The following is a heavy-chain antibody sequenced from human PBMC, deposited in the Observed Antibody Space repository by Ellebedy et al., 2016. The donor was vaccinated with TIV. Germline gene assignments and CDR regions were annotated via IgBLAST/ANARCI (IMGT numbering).Heavy chain of an antibody. CDR2: IRSKTYGGTT. CDR3: TRAGYISSPNWFDP. D-gene: IGHD6-13*01. CDR1: GFTFGDHA. Sequence: GESLKISXKASGFTFGDHAMSWFRQAPGKGLEWVGFIRSKTYGGTTEYAASVKGRFTISRDDSKSIAYLQMNSLKSEDTAVYYCTRAGYISSPNWFDPWGQGTLVTVSS. V-gene: IGHV3-49*03. J-gene: IGHJ5*02.